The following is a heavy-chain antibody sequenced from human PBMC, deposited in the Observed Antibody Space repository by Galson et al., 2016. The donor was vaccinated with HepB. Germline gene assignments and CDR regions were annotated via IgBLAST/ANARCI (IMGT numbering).Heavy chain of an antibody. D-gene: IGHD3-10*01. Sequence: SVKVSCKASGGTFSNYAISWVRQAPGQSLEWVGGIIPVLGTSDYAQYFEGRVTITADESTGTFYMELTNLRSDDTAVYYCARDMSRAHWHFDLWGRGTLVTVTS. CDR2: IIPVLGTS. CDR1: GGTFSNYA. V-gene: IGHV1-69*13. CDR3: ARDMSRAHWHFDL. J-gene: IGHJ2*01.